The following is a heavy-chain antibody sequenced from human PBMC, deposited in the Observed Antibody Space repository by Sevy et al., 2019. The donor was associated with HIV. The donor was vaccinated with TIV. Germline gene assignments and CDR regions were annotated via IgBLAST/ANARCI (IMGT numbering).Heavy chain of an antibody. D-gene: IGHD5-18*01. CDR2: IYYSGST. Sequence: SETLSLTCTVSGGSISSGGYYWIWIRQHPGKGLEWIGYIYYSGSTYYNPSLKSRVTISVDTSKNQFSLKLSSVTAADTAVYYCARDSPRDTAMANYGMDVWGQGTTVTVSS. J-gene: IGHJ6*02. V-gene: IGHV4-31*03. CDR1: GGSISSGGYY. CDR3: ARDSPRDTAMANYGMDV.